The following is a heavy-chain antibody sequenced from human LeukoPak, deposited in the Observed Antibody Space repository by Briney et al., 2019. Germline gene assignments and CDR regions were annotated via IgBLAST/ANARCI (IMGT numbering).Heavy chain of an antibody. D-gene: IGHD5-12*01. CDR2: ISYDGSNK. V-gene: IGHV3-30-3*01. Sequence: GGSLRLSCAASGFTFSSYAMHWVRQAPGKGLEWVAVISYDGSNKYYADSVKGRFTISRDNSKNTLYLQMNSLRAEDTAVYYCARGYSGGFDYWGQGTLVTVSS. CDR1: GFTFSSYA. J-gene: IGHJ4*02. CDR3: ARGYSGGFDY.